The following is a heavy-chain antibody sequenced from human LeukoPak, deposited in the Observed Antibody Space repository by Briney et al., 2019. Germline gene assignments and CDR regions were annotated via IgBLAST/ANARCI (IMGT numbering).Heavy chain of an antibody. CDR2: INHGGST. V-gene: IGHV4-34*01. CDR3: ARGGIRGYSAFDNLDF. Sequence: SETLSLTCAVYGGSLTGYYWTWIRQPPGKGLEWIGEINHGGSTKYNPSLKSRVTILLDTSKNQFSLTLTSVTVADTAFYYCARGGIRGYSAFDNLDFWGLGTHVTVSS. CDR1: GGSLTGYY. D-gene: IGHD5-12*01. J-gene: IGHJ4*02.